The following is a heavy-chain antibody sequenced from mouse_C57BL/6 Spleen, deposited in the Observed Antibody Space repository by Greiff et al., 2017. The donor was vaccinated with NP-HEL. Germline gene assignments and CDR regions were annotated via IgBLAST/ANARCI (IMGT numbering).Heavy chain of an antibody. CDR2: INPNNGGT. V-gene: IGHV1-18*01. J-gene: IGHJ2*01. Sequence: EVQLQQSGPELVKPGASVKIPCKASGYTFTDYNMDWVKQSHGKSLEWIGDINPNNGGTIYNQKFKGKATLTVDKSSSTAYMERRSLTSEDTAVYYCARGSYSKGAYYFDYWGQGTTLTVSS. D-gene: IGHD2-5*01. CDR1: GYTFTDYN. CDR3: ARGSYSKGAYYFDY.